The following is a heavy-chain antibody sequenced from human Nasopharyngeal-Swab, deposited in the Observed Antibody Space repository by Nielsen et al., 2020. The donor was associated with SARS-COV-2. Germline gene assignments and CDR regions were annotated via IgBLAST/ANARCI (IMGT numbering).Heavy chain of an antibody. D-gene: IGHD3-10*01. Sequence: GGSLRLSCAASGFTFSSSGMDWVRQAPGKGLEWVAVISYDGSNEYYGDSVKGRFTISRDNSKNTLYLQMNSLRAEDTAVYYCARVGVIYGSGAFDIWGQGTMVTVSS. CDR3: ARVGVIYGSGAFDI. CDR2: ISYDGSNE. CDR1: GFTFSSSG. J-gene: IGHJ3*02. V-gene: IGHV3-30*03.